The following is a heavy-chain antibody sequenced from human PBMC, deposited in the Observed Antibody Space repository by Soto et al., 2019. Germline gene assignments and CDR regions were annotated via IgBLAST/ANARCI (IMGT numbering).Heavy chain of an antibody. Sequence: SLRLSCAASGFTVSSNYMSWVRQAPGKGLEWVSVIYSGGSTYYADSVKGRFTISRDNSKNTLYLQMNSLRAEDTAVYYCARDPGDYIYYGMDVWGQGTTVTVSS. CDR2: IYSGGST. CDR3: ARDPGDYIYYGMDV. CDR1: GFTVSSNY. V-gene: IGHV3-66*01. J-gene: IGHJ6*02. D-gene: IGHD4-17*01.